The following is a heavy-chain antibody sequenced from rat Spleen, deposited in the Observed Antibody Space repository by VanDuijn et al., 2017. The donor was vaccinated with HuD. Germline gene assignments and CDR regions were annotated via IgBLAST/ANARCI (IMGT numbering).Heavy chain of an antibody. D-gene: IGHD1-6*01. J-gene: IGHJ2*01. CDR3: STAGSGLDYYYAGGFDY. Sequence: EVQLVESGGGLVQPGRSMKLSCAASGFTFSNYYMAWVRQAPTQGLEWVASIRTGGVNTYYRDSVKGRFTVPSDNAKSTLNLQMDSLRSEDTATYYCSTAGSGLDYYYAGGFDYWGQGVMVTVSS. V-gene: IGHV5-25*01. CDR1: GFTFSNYY. CDR2: IRTGGVNT.